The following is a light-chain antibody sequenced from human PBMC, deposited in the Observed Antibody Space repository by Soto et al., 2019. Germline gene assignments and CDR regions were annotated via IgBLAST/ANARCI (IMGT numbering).Light chain of an antibody. J-gene: IGLJ2*01. CDR3: QSADTSSTSVI. CDR1: TLPKQY. Sequence: SYELTQPPSVSVSPGQTARITCSGDTLPKQYAFWYQQTPGQAPVLVIYKDSERPSGIPERFSGSSSGTTVTLTISGVQAEDEADYYCQSADTSSTSVIFGGGTKLTVL. V-gene: IGLV3-25*03. CDR2: KDS.